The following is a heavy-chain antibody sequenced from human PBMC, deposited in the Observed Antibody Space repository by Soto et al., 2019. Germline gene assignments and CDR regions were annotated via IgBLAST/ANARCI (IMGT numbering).Heavy chain of an antibody. V-gene: IGHV1-69*13. CDR1: GGTFSSYA. CDR2: IIPIFGTA. D-gene: IGHD3-22*01. Sequence: GASVKVSCKASGGTFSSYAISWVRQAPGQGLEWMGGIIPIFGTANYAQKFQGRVTITADESTSTAYMELSSLRSEDTAVYYCARGYYDSSGYSGPPDKFDYWGQGTLVTVSS. J-gene: IGHJ4*02. CDR3: ARGYYDSSGYSGPPDKFDY.